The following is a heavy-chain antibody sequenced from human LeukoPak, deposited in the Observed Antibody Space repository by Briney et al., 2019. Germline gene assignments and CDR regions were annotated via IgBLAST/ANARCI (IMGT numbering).Heavy chain of an antibody. CDR1: GFTFSSYA. CDR3: AKDGKGSSWVPADFDY. Sequence: GGSLRLSRAASGFTFSSYAMSWVRQAPGKGLEWVSAISGSGGSTYYADSVKGRFTISRDNSKNTLYLQMNSLRAEDTAVYYCAKDGKGSSWVPADFDYWGQGTLVTVSS. CDR2: ISGSGGST. V-gene: IGHV3-23*01. D-gene: IGHD6-13*01. J-gene: IGHJ4*02.